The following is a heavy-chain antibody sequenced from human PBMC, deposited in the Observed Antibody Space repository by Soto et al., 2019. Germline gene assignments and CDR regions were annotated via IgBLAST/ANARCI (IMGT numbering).Heavy chain of an antibody. CDR3: AIDAQLVIRDAHFDS. CDR2: ISSSSSTI. V-gene: IGHV3-11*01. Sequence: QTPGKGLEWVSYISSSSSTIYYADSVKGRFHISRDNAKNSLYLQMNSLRAEDTAVYYCAIDAQLVIRDAHFDSGGLRNLVT. J-gene: IGHJ4*02. D-gene: IGHD3-3*01.